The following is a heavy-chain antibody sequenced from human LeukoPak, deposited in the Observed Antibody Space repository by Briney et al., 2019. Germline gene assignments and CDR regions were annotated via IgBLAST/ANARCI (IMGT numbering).Heavy chain of an antibody. Sequence: SETLSLTCTVSGGSISSYYWSWIRQPPGKGLEWIGYIYYSGSTNYNPSLKSRVTISVDTSKNQFSLKLSSVTAADTAVYYCARAGGTAMVMDYWGQGTPVTVSS. J-gene: IGHJ4*02. V-gene: IGHV4-59*01. D-gene: IGHD5-18*01. CDR1: GGSISSYY. CDR2: IYYSGST. CDR3: ARAGGTAMVMDY.